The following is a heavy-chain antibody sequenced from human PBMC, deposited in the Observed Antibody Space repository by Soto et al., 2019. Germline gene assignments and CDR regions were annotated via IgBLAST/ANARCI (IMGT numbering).Heavy chain of an antibody. CDR1: GGSISSGGYY. D-gene: IGHD3-22*01. J-gene: IGHJ4*02. Sequence: SETLSLTCTVSGGSISSGGYYWSWIRQHPGKGLEWIGYIYYSGSTYYNPSLKSRVTISVDTSTNQFSLKLSSVTAADTAVYYCARESGYYDSSSKLFDYWGQGTLVTVS. CDR3: ARESGYYDSSSKLFDY. V-gene: IGHV4-31*03. CDR2: IYYSGST.